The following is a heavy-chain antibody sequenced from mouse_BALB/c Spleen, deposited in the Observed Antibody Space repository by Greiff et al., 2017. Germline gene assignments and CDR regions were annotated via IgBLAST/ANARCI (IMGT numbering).Heavy chain of an antibody. CDR1: GFTFSSYT. CDR3: ARGGFFDY. V-gene: IGHV5-9*03. Sequence: DVQLVESGGGLVKPGGSLKLSCAASGFTFSSYTMSWVRQTPEKRLEWVATISSGGGNTYYPDSVKGRFTISRDNAKNNLYLQMSSLRSEDTALYYCARGGFFDYWGQGTTLTVSS. J-gene: IGHJ2*01. CDR2: ISSGGGNT.